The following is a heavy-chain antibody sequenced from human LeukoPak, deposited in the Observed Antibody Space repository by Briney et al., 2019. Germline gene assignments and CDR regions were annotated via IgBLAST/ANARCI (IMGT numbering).Heavy chain of an antibody. J-gene: IGHJ6*03. CDR2: IYYSGST. CDR1: GGTIIPYY. CDR3: ARNRITMIRGVIIESYYYYMDV. Sequence: SETLSLTCTVSGGTIIPYYWSWIRQPPGKGLELIGYIYYSGSTNYNPSLKSRVTISVDTAKNQFSLVLSSVTAADTALYYCARNRITMIRGVIIESYYYYMDVWGKGTTVTISS. D-gene: IGHD3-10*01. V-gene: IGHV4-59*01.